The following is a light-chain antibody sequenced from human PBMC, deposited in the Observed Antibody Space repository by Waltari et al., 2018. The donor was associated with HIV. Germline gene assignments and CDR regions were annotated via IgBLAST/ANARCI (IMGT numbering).Light chain of an antibody. J-gene: IGLJ3*02. CDR2: GDS. Sequence: QSLLTQPPSVSGAPGHNVTISCTGTSSNPGSGFDSPRYQFLPGIAPKLLIYGDSIRPSGVPDRFSGSKTDTTASLAITGLQAEDDGEYVCQSFDTSLRGLRVFGGGTQLTVL. CDR3: QSFDTSLRGLRV. V-gene: IGLV1-40*01. CDR1: SSNPGSGFD.